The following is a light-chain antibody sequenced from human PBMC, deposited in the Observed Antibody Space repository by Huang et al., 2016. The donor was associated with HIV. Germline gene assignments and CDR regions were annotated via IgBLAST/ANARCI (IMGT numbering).Light chain of an antibody. CDR2: LAS. V-gene: IGKV4-1*01. J-gene: IGKJ1*01. CDR1: QSVYSSSTSKDY. CDR3: QQYYSSPQT. Sequence: DIIMTQSPDSLAVSLGERATLNCRSSQSVYSSSTSKDYMAWFQQKPGQPPRLRLFLASTREAGVPDRFSGSGYGTHFTLTIANLEAEDAAIYYCQQYYSSPQTFGQGTRVEVK.